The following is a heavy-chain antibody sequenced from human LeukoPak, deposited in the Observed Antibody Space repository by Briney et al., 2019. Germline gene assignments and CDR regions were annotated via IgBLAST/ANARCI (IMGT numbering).Heavy chain of an antibody. V-gene: IGHV5-51*01. Sequence: GESLKISCKGSGYSFTNYWVAWVRQMPGKGLEWMGIIYPGDSNTRYSPSFQGPVTISADKSISTAYLQWSSLKASDTAMYYCAREYYYGSGTSEYFDSWGQGTLVTVSS. D-gene: IGHD3-10*01. CDR2: IYPGDSNT. J-gene: IGHJ4*02. CDR3: AREYYYGSGTSEYFDS. CDR1: GYSFTNYW.